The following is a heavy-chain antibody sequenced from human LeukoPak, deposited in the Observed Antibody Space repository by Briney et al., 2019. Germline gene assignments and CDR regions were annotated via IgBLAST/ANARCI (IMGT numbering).Heavy chain of an antibody. D-gene: IGHD2-2*01. J-gene: IGHJ4*02. CDR1: GGSFSGYY. V-gene: IGHV4-34*01. CDR3: ARGRRRIVVVPAAPIFDY. Sequence: SDTLSPTCAVYGGSFSGYYWSWIRQPPGKGLEWIGEINHSGSTNYNPSLKSRVTISVDTSKNQFSLKLSSVTAADTAVYYCARGRRRIVVVPAAPIFDYWGQGTLVTVSS. CDR2: INHSGST.